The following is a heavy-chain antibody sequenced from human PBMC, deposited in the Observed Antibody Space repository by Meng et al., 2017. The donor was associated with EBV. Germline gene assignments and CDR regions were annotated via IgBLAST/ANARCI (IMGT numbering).Heavy chain of an antibody. CDR1: GYSISSFYY. D-gene: IGHD6-19*01. J-gene: IGHJ5*02. V-gene: IGHV4-39*01. CDR2: VHYTGST. Sequence: QLQLRVSGPGQVKPSETLSLPCTVYGYSISSFYYWGWIRQPPGRGLEWIGSVHYTGSTYYSPSLKSRVTVSVDTSKNQFSLRLTSVTAADTAVYYCARPFPSWQSPRLDPFGARGQGTLVTVS. CDR3: ARPFPSWQSPRLDPFGA.